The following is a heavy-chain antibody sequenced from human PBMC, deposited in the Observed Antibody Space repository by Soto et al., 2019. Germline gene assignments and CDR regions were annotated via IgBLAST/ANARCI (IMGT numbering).Heavy chain of an antibody. Sequence: PSETLSLTCTVSGGSISYYYWGWIRQPPGKGLEWIGSIYYSGNTDYNPSLKSRVTISVDTSMNQFSLNLDSVTAVDSAVYYCVRGGYVHAFDYWGQGALVTVSS. J-gene: IGHJ4*02. CDR2: IYYSGNT. CDR1: GGSISYYY. CDR3: VRGGYVHAFDY. D-gene: IGHD5-12*01. V-gene: IGHV4-59*01.